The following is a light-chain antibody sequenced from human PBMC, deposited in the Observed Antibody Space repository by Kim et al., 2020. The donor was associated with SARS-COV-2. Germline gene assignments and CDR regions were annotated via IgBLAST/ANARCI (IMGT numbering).Light chain of an antibody. J-gene: IGKJ1*01. CDR3: QQYYGSPT. V-gene: IGKV3-20*01. CDR1: QRVSGSY. CDR2: GAS. Sequence: SWSPEERATLSGRASQRVSGSYLAWYQQKPGQAPRLLISGASTRATGIPDRFSGSGSGTDFTLAISRLEPEDSAVYYCQQYYGSPTFGQGTKLEI.